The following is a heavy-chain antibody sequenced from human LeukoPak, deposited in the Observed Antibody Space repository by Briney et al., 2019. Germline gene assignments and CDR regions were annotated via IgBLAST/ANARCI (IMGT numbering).Heavy chain of an antibody. J-gene: IGHJ4*02. D-gene: IGHD5-18*01. CDR3: AGNVDTAMASFDY. V-gene: IGHV4-39*01. CDR1: GGSISSSSYS. CDR2: IYYSGST. Sequence: SETLSLTCTVSGGSISSSSYSWGWIRQPPGKGLEWIGSIYYSGSTYYNPSLKSRVTISVDTSKNQFPLKLSSVTAADTAVYYCAGNVDTAMASFDYWGQGTLVTVSS.